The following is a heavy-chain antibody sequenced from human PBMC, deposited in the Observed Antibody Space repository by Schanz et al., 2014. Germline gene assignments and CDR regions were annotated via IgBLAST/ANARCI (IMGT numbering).Heavy chain of an antibody. CDR1: GFTFSSYS. V-gene: IGHV3-7*05. CDR2: IKQDGSEK. Sequence: VQLVESGGGVVQPGRSLRLSCAASGFTFSSYSMNWVRQAPGKGLEWVANIKQDGSEKYYVDAVKGRFTISRDNAKNSMYLHMKSLRGEDTAVYYCARDFDDRRGYGSGYCLGDCMDVWGQGTTVTVSS. J-gene: IGHJ6*02. CDR3: ARDFDDRRGYGSGYCLGDCMDV. D-gene: IGHD3-10*01.